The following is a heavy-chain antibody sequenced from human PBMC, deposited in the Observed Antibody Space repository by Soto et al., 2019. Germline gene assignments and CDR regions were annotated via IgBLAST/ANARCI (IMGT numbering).Heavy chain of an antibody. Sequence: QVQLVQSGAEVKKSGASVKVSCKPSGYSFSDYFIQWVRQAPGQGLEWVAWINPKTAATNYAKKFQGRVSLTLDTSANTAYMELTRLRPDDTAVYYCARIKWGLNYYNGMDVWGQGTTVIVSS. D-gene: IGHD1-26*01. V-gene: IGHV1-2*02. CDR1: GYSFSDYF. CDR2: INPKTAAT. CDR3: ARIKWGLNYYNGMDV. J-gene: IGHJ6*02.